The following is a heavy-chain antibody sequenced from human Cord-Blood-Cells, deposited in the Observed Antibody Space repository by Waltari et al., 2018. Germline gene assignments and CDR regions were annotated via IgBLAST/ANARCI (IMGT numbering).Heavy chain of an antibody. D-gene: IGHD1-26*01. CDR1: GGSFSGYY. CDR2: INHSGST. J-gene: IGHJ5*02. Sequence: QVQLQQWGAGLLKPSETLSLTCAVYGGSFSGYYWSWIRQPPGKGLEWIGEINHSGSTNYNPSLKSRVTISVDTSKNQFSLKLSSVTAADTAVYYCARVRWGWFDPWGQGTLVTVSS. V-gene: IGHV4-34*01. CDR3: ARVRWGWFDP.